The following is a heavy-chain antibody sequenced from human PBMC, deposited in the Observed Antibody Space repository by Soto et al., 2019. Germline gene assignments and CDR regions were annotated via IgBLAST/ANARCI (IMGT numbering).Heavy chain of an antibody. V-gene: IGHV4-34*01. CDR3: ARGRYSGRGRMDV. CDR2: INHSGST. J-gene: IGHJ6*03. D-gene: IGHD3-10*01. Sequence: SETLSLTCAVYGGSFSGYYWGWIRQPPGKGLEWIGEINHSGSTNYNPSLKSRVTISVDTSKNQFSLKLSSVTAADTAVYYCARGRYSGRGRMDVWGKGTTVTVSS. CDR1: GGSFSGYY.